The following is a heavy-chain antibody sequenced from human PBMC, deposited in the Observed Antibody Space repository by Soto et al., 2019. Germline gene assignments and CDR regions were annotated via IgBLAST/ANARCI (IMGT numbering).Heavy chain of an antibody. Sequence: SVKVSCKASGGTFSSYAISWVRQAPGQGLEWMGGIIPIFGTANYAQKFQGRVTITADESTSTAYMELSSLRSDDTAVYYCARGVRGVMGYYYYGMDVWGQGTTVTVSS. CDR2: IIPIFGTA. J-gene: IGHJ6*02. V-gene: IGHV1-69*13. D-gene: IGHD3-10*01. CDR3: ARGVRGVMGYYYYGMDV. CDR1: GGTFSSYA.